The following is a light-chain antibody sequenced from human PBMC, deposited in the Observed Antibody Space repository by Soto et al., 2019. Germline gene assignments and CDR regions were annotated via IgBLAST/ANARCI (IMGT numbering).Light chain of an antibody. CDR1: QSVSSSY. Sequence: EIVLTQSPGTLSLSPGERATLSCRASQSVSSSYLAWYQQKPGQAPRLLIYGASSRATGIPDRFSGSGSGTDFTLTISRLEPEDFATYYCQQLHDYPITFGQGTRLEIK. CDR3: QQLHDYPIT. V-gene: IGKV3-20*01. J-gene: IGKJ5*01. CDR2: GAS.